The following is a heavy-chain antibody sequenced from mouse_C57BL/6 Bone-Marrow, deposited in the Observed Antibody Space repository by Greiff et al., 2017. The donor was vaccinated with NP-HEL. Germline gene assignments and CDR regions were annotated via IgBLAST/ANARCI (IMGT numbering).Heavy chain of an antibody. CDR3: ARGLLRNYFDY. D-gene: IGHD1-1*01. CDR2: IYPRSGNT. J-gene: IGHJ2*01. CDR1: GYTFTSYG. V-gene: IGHV1-81*01. Sequence: VQLQESGAELARPGASVKLSCKASGYTFTSYGISWVKQRTGQGLEWIGEIYPRSGNTYYNEKFKGKATLTADKSSSTAYMELRSLTSEDSAVYFCARGLLRNYFDYWGQGTTLTVSS.